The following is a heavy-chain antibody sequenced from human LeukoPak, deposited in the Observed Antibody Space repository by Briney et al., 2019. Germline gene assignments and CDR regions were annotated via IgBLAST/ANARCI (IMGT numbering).Heavy chain of an antibody. V-gene: IGHV4-34*01. CDR1: GGSISSYY. D-gene: IGHD3-10*01. CDR3: AREYGSGSYYSRLYYYYGMDV. J-gene: IGHJ6*02. Sequence: PSETLSLTCTVSGGSISSYYWSWIRQPPGKGLEWIGEINHSGSTNYNPSLKSRVTISVDTSKNQFSLKLSSVTAADTAVYYCAREYGSGSYYSRLYYYYGMDVWGQGTTVTVSS. CDR2: INHSGST.